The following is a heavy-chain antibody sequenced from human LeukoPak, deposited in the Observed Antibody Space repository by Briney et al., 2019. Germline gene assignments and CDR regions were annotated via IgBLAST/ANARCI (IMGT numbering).Heavy chain of an antibody. CDR1: GFTFDDYA. J-gene: IGHJ6*02. Sequence: GGSLRLSCAASGFTFDDYAMHWVRQAPGKGLEWVSGISWNSGSIGYADSVKGRFTISRDNAKNSLYLQMNSLRAEDTALYYCANSITIFSGMDVWGQGTTVTVSS. V-gene: IGHV3-9*01. CDR2: ISWNSGSI. D-gene: IGHD3-9*01. CDR3: ANSITIFSGMDV.